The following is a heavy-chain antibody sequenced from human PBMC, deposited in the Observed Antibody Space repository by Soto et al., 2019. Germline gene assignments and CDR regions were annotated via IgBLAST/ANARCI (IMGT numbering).Heavy chain of an antibody. J-gene: IGHJ6*02. CDR3: AIHWPVLRFMVWFPMDV. CDR2: MYYSGST. Sequence: PSLPLSLTSTVVDGTSGSSSYYRGWKRQPPGKGLEWIGSMYYSGSTYYNPSLKSRVTISVDTSKNQFSLKLSSVTAADTAVYYCAIHWPVLRFMVWFPMDVWGQGTTVTVSS. CDR1: DGTSGSSSYY. V-gene: IGHV4-39*01. D-gene: IGHD3-3*01.